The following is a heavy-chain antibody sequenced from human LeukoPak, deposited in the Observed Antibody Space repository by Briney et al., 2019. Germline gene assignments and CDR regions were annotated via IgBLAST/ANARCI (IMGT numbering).Heavy chain of an antibody. Sequence: TGGSLRPSCAVSGITLSNYCMSWVRQPPGKGLEWVAGISVSGGSTNYADSVKGRFSISRDNPKNTLYLQMNSLRAEDTAVYFCAKRGVVIRVILVGFHKEAYYFDSWVQGALVTVSS. CDR2: ISVSGGST. CDR1: GITLSNYC. D-gene: IGHD3-22*01. V-gene: IGHV3-23*01. J-gene: IGHJ4*02. CDR3: AKRGVVIRVILVGFHKEAYYFDS.